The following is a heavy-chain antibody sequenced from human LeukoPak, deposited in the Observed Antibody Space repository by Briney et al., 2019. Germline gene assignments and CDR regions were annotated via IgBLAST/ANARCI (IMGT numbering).Heavy chain of an antibody. Sequence: GRSLRLSCAASGFTFDDYAMHWVRQAPGKGLEWVSGISWNSGSIGYADSVKGRFTISRDNAKNSLFLQMNRLRGDDTAMYYCARRTVTTYYYYMDVWGKGTTVTVSS. V-gene: IGHV3-9*01. J-gene: IGHJ6*03. D-gene: IGHD4-11*01. CDR1: GFTFDDYA. CDR3: ARRTVTTYYYYMDV. CDR2: ISWNSGSI.